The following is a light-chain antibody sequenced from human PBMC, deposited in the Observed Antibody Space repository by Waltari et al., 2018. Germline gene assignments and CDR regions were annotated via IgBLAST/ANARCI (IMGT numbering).Light chain of an antibody. CDR2: WAS. CDR1: QSIIHSPNNQNY. CDR3: QQYYNSPPT. V-gene: IGKV4-1*01. J-gene: IGKJ1*01. Sequence: DIEMTQSPDSLAVSLGERATIFCRSSQSIIHSPNNQNYLAWYQQKPGHSPKLLMFWASTRESGVPDRFSGSGSGTDFTLTISSLQAEDAAVYFCQQYYNSPPTFGQGTKVEI.